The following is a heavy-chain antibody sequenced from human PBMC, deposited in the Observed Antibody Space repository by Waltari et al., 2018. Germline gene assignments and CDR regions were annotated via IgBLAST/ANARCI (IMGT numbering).Heavy chain of an antibody. D-gene: IGHD3-3*01. Sequence: QVQLQESGPGLVKPSETLSLTCTVSGGSISSYYWSWIRQPPGKRLEWIGYIYYSGSTNYNPSLKSRVTISVDTSKNQFSLKLSSVTAADTAVYYCAGPRRSGYDYWGQGTLVTVSS. CDR1: GGSISSYY. V-gene: IGHV4-59*01. J-gene: IGHJ4*02. CDR3: AGPRRSGYDY. CDR2: IYYSGST.